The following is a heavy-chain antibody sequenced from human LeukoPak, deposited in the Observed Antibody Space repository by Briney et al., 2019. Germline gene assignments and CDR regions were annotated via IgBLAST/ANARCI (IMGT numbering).Heavy chain of an antibody. Sequence: GGSLRLSCAASGFTFSSYSMNWVRQAPGKGLEWVSSISSSSSYIYYADSVKGRFTISRDNSKNTLYLQMNSLRAEDTAVYYCAKNAVAGKAYFDYWARETWSPSPQ. D-gene: IGHD6-19*01. CDR1: GFTFSSYS. CDR3: AKNAVAGKAYFDY. V-gene: IGHV3-21*04. J-gene: IGHJ4*02. CDR2: ISSSSSYI.